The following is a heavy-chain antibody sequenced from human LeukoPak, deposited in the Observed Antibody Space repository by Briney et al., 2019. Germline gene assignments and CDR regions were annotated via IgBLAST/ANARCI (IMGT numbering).Heavy chain of an antibody. Sequence: PSETLSLACAVSGASISGSGYYWGWIRQPPGKGLEWIGNIYSSGSTYYNASLQSRVTISIDTSKNQFSLKLSSVTAADTAVYYCAREGLAMVRGVLPKEAWGWFDPWGQGTLVTVSS. CDR3: AREGLAMVRGVLPKEAWGWFDP. CDR2: IYSSGST. CDR1: GASISGSGYY. J-gene: IGHJ5*02. V-gene: IGHV4-39*07. D-gene: IGHD3-10*01.